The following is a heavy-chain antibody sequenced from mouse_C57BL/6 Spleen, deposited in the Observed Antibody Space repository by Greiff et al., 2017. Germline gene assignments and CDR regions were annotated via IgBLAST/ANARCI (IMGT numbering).Heavy chain of an antibody. CDR1: GFNIQDYY. V-gene: IGHV14-2*01. J-gene: IGHJ3*01. Sequence: EVKLMESGAELVKPGASVKLSCTASGFNIQDYYMHWVKQRTEQGLAWIGRIDPEDGETKYAPKFQGKATITAATSSNTAYLQLSSLTSEDTAVYYCALPDGNYDGWFAYWGQGTLVTVSA. CDR2: IDPEDGET. CDR3: ALPDGNYDGWFAY. D-gene: IGHD2-1*01.